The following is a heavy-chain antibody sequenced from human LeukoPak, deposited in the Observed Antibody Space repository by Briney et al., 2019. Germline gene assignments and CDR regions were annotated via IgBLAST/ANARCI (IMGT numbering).Heavy chain of an antibody. Sequence: ASVKVSCKASGYTFTGYYMHWVRQAPGQGLEWMGRLNPNSGGTNYAQKFQGRVTMTGDTPISTAYMELSGLRSDDTAVYYCARAFCSSDNCQDDYWGRGTLVTVSS. CDR2: LNPNSGGT. D-gene: IGHD2-2*01. CDR3: ARAFCSSDNCQDDY. J-gene: IGHJ4*02. CDR1: GYTFTGYY. V-gene: IGHV1-2*06.